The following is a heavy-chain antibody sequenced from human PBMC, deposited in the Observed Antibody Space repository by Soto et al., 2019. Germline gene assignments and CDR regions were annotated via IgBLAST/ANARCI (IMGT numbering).Heavy chain of an antibody. Sequence: PSETLSLTCTVSGDSISSYYWSWIRQHPGKGLEWIGYIYYNGSTYYNPSLQSRLTISLDTPKNQFSLKLSSVTAADTAVYYCAGSSYGIFYYWGQGTLVTVSS. V-gene: IGHV4-59*06. D-gene: IGHD4-17*01. CDR3: AGSSYGIFYY. CDR2: IYYNGST. J-gene: IGHJ4*02. CDR1: GDSISSYY.